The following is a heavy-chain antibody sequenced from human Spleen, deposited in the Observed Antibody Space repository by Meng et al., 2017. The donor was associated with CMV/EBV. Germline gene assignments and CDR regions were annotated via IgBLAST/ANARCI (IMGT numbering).Heavy chain of an antibody. D-gene: IGHD6-6*01. CDR2: IYSTSTGT. CDR1: GFNFNYYA. CDR3: AKVSGYSSSSPFDY. V-gene: IGHV3-23*03. Sequence: SGFNFNYYAMTWVRQAPGKGLEWVSVIYSTSTGTSYADSVKGRFTISRDDSKNTLYLQMSSLRHDDTAIYYCAKVSGYSSSSPFDYWGQGTLVTVSS. J-gene: IGHJ4*02.